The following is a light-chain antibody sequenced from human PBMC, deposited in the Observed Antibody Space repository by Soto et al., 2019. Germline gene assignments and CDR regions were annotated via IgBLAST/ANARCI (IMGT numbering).Light chain of an antibody. CDR2: GSF. J-gene: IGKJ5*01. V-gene: IGKV3-15*01. CDR1: QSVDNN. CDR3: QQYGSSPH. Sequence: EIVMTQSPVTLSASPGESATLSCRASQSVDNNVAWYQQKPGQAPRLLIVGSFARATGIPARFSGSGSGSEFTLTISRLEPEDFALYYCQQYGSSPHFGQGTRLEIK.